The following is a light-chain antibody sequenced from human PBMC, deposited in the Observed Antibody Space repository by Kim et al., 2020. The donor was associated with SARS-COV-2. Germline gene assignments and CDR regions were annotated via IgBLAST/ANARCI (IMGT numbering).Light chain of an antibody. CDR3: QQSYSTPLS. CDR1: QTVTTY. Sequence: DIQMTQSPSSLSASVGDRVTITCRASQTVTTYLSWYQQKPGKAPKLLIYAAYNLHSGVPSRFSASGYGTDFTLTINSLQPEDFATYYCQQSYSTPLSFGGGTKVDIK. V-gene: IGKV1-39*01. CDR2: AAY. J-gene: IGKJ4*01.